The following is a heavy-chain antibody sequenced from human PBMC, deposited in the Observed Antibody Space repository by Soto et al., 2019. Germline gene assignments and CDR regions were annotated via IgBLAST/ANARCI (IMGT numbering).Heavy chain of an antibody. D-gene: IGHD2-2*01. CDR3: ARGPHCISSSCYDADYYGMDV. CDR1: GYIFNNYG. Sequence: QIQLVQSGGEVKKPGASVKVSCKASGYIFNNYGISWVRRAPGQGLEWMGWISVYNGNTKYAQKVQGRVTMTTDTSTXXAXMXPRSLRSDDTAVYYCARGPHCISSSCYDADYYGMDVWGQGTTVTVSS. V-gene: IGHV1-18*04. J-gene: IGHJ6*02. CDR2: ISVYNGNT.